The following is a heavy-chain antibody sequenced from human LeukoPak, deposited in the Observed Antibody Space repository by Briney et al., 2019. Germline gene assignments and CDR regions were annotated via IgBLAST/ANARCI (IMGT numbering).Heavy chain of an antibody. Sequence: PSETLSLTCTVSGGSINSSSYYWGWIRQPPGKGLEWIGSIYYSGSTYYDPSLKSRVTISVDTSKNQFSLKLSSVTAADTAVYYCARHVLGSSSGEYWGQGTLVTVSS. J-gene: IGHJ4*02. CDR1: GGSINSSSYY. CDR3: ARHVLGSSSGEY. D-gene: IGHD6-6*01. CDR2: IYYSGST. V-gene: IGHV4-39*01.